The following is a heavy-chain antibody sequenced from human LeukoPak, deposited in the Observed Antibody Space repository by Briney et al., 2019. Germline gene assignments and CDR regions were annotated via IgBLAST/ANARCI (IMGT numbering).Heavy chain of an antibody. CDR2: INPNSGGT. D-gene: IGHD3-3*01. V-gene: IGHV1-2*02. J-gene: IGHJ4*02. Sequence: GASVKVSCKASGYTLTGYYMHWVRQAPGQGLEWMGWINPNSGGTNYAQKFQGRVTMTRDTSISTAYMELSRLRSDDTAVYYCARALEGFLEWLSHDYWGQGTLVTVPS. CDR1: GYTLTGYY. CDR3: ARALEGFLEWLSHDY.